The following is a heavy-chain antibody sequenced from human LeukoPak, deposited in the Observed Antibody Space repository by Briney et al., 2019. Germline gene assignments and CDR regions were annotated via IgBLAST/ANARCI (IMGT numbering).Heavy chain of an antibody. CDR1: AFTFSAYG. CDR3: AKDSGVNPYYYYAMDV. V-gene: IGHV3-30*18. Sequence: GRSLRLSCAVSAFTFSAYGRHWVRQPPGKGLEGVAGISYDGNNKFYADDVKGRFTSSRDNSKNTLDLQMNSLRAEDTAVFYCAKDSGVNPYYYYAMDVWGQGTTVTVSS. CDR2: ISYDGNNK. J-gene: IGHJ6*02.